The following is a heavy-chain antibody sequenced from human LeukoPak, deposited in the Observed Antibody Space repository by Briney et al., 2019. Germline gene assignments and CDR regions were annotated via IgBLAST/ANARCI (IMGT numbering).Heavy chain of an antibody. CDR3: ARGLSRPYSSSWFYRYFDY. V-gene: IGHV4-34*01. J-gene: IGHJ4*02. CDR1: GGSSSGYY. CDR2: INHSGST. Sequence: PSETLSLTCAVYGGSSSGYYWSWIRQPPGKGLEWIGEINHSGSTNYNPSLKSRVTISVDTSKNQFSLKLSSVTAAGTAVYYCARGLSRPYSSSWFYRYFDYWGQGTLVTVSS. D-gene: IGHD6-13*01.